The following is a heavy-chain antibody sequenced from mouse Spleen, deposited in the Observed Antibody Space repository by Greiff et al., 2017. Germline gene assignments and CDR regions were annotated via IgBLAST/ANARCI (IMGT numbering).Heavy chain of an antibody. D-gene: IGHD3-1*01. J-gene: IGHJ3*01. CDR1: GYTFTDYY. V-gene: IGHV1-26*01. Sequence: VQLQQSGPELVKPGASVKISCKASGYTFTDYYMNWVKQSHGKSLEWIGDINPNNGGTSYNQKFKGKATLTVDKSSSTAYMELRSLTSEDSAVYYCARALGLRFAYWGQGTLVTVSA. CDR3: ARALGLRFAY. CDR2: INPNNGGT.